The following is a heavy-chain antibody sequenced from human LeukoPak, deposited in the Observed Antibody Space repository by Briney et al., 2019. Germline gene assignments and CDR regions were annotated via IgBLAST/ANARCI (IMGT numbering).Heavy chain of an antibody. Sequence: ASETLSLTCTVSGGSISSSSYYWGWIRQPPGKGLEWIGSIFYSGSTYYNPSLKSRVTISVDTSKNQFSLRLISVTAADTAVFYCARQLDIAAAYFDYWGQGILVTVSS. CDR3: ARQLDIAAAYFDY. CDR1: GGSISSSSYY. V-gene: IGHV4-39*01. D-gene: IGHD6-13*01. J-gene: IGHJ4*02. CDR2: IFYSGST.